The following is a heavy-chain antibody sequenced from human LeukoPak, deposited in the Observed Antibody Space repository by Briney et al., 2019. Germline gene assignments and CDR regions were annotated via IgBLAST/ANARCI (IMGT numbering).Heavy chain of an antibody. CDR1: GYAFTSHA. J-gene: IGHJ4*02. V-gene: IGHV1-18*04. Sequence: ASVKVSCKTSGYAFTSHAITWVRQVPGRGLEWLGWISSSNGNTNYARNVRGRVTMTTDASTSTAYMELRNLRSDDTAIYYCVRCSGGNCYGTNYFEHWGRGTLVSVSS. CDR3: VRCSGGNCYGTNYFEH. CDR2: ISSSNGNT. D-gene: IGHD2-15*01.